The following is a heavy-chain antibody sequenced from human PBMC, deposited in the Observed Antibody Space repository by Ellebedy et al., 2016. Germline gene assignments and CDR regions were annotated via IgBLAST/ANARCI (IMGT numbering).Heavy chain of an antibody. Sequence: SGPTLVKPTQTLTLTCTFSGFSLSTSGMCVSWIRQPPGKALEWLALIDWDDDKYYSTSLKTRLTISKDTSKNQVVLTMTNMDPVDTATYYCARITFDPWFGESPNYFDYWGQGTLVTVSS. CDR2: IDWDDDK. J-gene: IGHJ4*02. V-gene: IGHV2-70*01. CDR1: GFSLSTSGMC. CDR3: ARITFDPWFGESPNYFDY. D-gene: IGHD3-10*01.